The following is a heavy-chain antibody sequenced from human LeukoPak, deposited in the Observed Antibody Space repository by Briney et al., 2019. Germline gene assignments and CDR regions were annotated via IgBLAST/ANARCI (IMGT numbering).Heavy chain of an antibody. V-gene: IGHV3-48*03. CDR2: ITSSGSTT. CDR1: GFTFSSYA. J-gene: IGHJ3*02. D-gene: IGHD4-23*01. Sequence: GGSLRLSCAASGFTFSSYAMHWVRQAPGKGLEWVSYITSSGSTTYYADSVKGRFTISRDNAKNSLYLQMNSLRAEDTAVYYCTKVFYGGNSRDGFDIWGQGTMVTVSS. CDR3: TKVFYGGNSRDGFDI.